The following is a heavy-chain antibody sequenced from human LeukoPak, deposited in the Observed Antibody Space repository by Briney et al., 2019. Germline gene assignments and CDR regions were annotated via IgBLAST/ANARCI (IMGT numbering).Heavy chain of an antibody. V-gene: IGHV4-39*07. J-gene: IGHJ4*02. CDR2: IYYSGNT. CDR3: ARDRDY. Sequence: PSETLSLTCAVSGDSISSSVYYWGWIRQPPGKGLEWIGSIYYSGNTNYNPSLKSRVTISVDTSKNQFSLKLSSVTAADTAVYYCARDRDYWGQGTLVTVSS. CDR1: GDSISSSVYY.